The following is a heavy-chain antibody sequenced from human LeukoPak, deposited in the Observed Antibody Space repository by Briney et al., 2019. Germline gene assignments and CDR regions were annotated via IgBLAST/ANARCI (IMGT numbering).Heavy chain of an antibody. CDR2: IYHSGST. CDR1: GYSISSGYY. V-gene: IGHV4-38-2*01. J-gene: IGHJ4*02. D-gene: IGHD3-10*01. CDR3: ARVVWFGEVSNFDY. Sequence: SETLSLTCAVSGYSISSGYYWGWIRQPPGKGLEWIGSIYHSGSTYYNPSLKSRVTISVDTSKNQFSLKLSSVTAADTAVYYCARVVWFGEVSNFDYWGQGTQVTVSS.